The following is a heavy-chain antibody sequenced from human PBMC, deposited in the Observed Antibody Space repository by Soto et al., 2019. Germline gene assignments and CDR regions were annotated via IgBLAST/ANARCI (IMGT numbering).Heavy chain of an antibody. D-gene: IGHD3-22*01. V-gene: IGHV4-39*01. CDR2: IYYSGTT. CDR3: ARLKGAFFITTYNWFDP. Sequence: SETLSLTCTVSGDSISSSSYYWGWIRQPPGKGLEWIGDIYYSGTTHYNPSLKSRVTISIDTSKNQFSLHLRSVTAADTAVYYWARLKGAFFITTYNWFDPWGQGTPVTVSS. J-gene: IGHJ5*02. CDR1: GDSISSSSYY.